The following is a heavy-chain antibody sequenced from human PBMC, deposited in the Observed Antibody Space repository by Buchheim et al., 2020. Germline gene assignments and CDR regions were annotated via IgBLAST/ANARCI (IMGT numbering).Heavy chain of an antibody. Sequence: QVQLVQSGAEVKEPGASVRVSCKASGYTFTSYDMNWVRQAPGQGLEWMGWMSPNSGNTGHAQKFQGRVTMTRDTSINPAYMELSSLTYDDTAVYYCTRGEWELGYWGQGTL. CDR1: GYTFTSYD. CDR2: MSPNSGNT. V-gene: IGHV1-8*01. J-gene: IGHJ4*02. CDR3: TRGEWELGY. D-gene: IGHD1-26*01.